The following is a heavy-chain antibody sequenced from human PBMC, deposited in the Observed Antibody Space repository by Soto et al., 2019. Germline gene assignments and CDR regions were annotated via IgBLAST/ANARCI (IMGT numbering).Heavy chain of an antibody. D-gene: IGHD3-3*01. CDR3: ARDQGSGYFL. Sequence: QVQLQESAPGLVKPSQTLSLTCTVSGGSISSGGYYWTWIRQHPGKGLEWIGSIYSSGSTYYNPSLKSRLTISLDTSKNQFSLNLSSVTAADTAVYYCARDQGSGYFLWGQGTLVTVSS. J-gene: IGHJ4*02. V-gene: IGHV4-31*03. CDR2: IYSSGST. CDR1: GGSISSGGYY.